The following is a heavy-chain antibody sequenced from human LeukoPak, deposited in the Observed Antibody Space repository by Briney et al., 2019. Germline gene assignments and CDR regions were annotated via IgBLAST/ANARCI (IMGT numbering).Heavy chain of an antibody. CDR2: ISSSGGYI. J-gene: IGHJ4*02. V-gene: IGHV3-21*01. D-gene: IGHD4-17*01. Sequence: GGSLRLSCTASGFTFSSYVVSWVRQAPGKGLEWVSTISSSGGYIYYADSVKGRFTISRDTAKNSLYLQMNSLRVEDTAVYNCARLRDTVTSASDYWGQGTLVTVSS. CDR1: GFTFSSYV. CDR3: ARLRDTVTSASDY.